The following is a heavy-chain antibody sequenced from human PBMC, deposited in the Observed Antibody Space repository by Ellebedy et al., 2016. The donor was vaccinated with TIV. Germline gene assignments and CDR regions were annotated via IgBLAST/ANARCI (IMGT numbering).Heavy chain of an antibody. CDR3: AKEVGDESSTYYPSY. CDR2: ISKDGTYK. D-gene: IGHD3-22*01. J-gene: IGHJ4*02. CDR1: GFTFSNYG. V-gene: IGHV3-30*18. Sequence: PGGSLRLSCAASGFTFSNYGMHWVSQAPGKGREWVAVISKDGTYKYYPDSVKGRFTISRDNSKNTVYLQMNSLRAEDTAVYYCAKEVGDESSTYYPSYWGQGTLVTVSS.